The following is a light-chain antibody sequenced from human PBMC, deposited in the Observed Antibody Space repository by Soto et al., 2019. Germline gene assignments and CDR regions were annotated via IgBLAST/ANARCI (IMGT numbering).Light chain of an antibody. Sequence: QSALTQPASVSGSPGQSITISCTGTATDVGAYNYVSWYQQHPGRAPKLIIYAVTDRPSGVADRFSGSKSGDTASLTISGLQAEDEAHYYCSSFTSSTTLLFCGGTKLTVL. CDR2: AVT. J-gene: IGLJ2*01. V-gene: IGLV2-14*01. CDR1: ATDVGAYNY. CDR3: SSFTSSTTLL.